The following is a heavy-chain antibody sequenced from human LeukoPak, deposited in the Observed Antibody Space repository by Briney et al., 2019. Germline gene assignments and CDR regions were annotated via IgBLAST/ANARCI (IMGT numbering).Heavy chain of an antibody. CDR3: TASGDLFAW. CDR2: IRTKADGGTT. CDR1: GFTFADFG. J-gene: IGHJ4*02. Sequence: GSLRLSCTTSGFTFADFGMSWVRQAPGKGLEWVGIIRTKADGGTTEYAASVKGRFIISRDDSKSIAYLQVNSLKTEDTAVYYCTASGDLFAWWGQGTLVTVSS. D-gene: IGHD3-9*01. V-gene: IGHV3-49*04.